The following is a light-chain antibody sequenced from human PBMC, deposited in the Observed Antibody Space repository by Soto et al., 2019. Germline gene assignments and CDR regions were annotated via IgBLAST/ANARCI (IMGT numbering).Light chain of an antibody. CDR1: QGISNY. CDR2: TAS. CDR3: QHSKTNSLPIT. V-gene: IGKV1-17*03. J-gene: IGKJ5*01. Sequence: DIQMTQSPSAMSASVGDRVTITCRASQGISNYLAWYQQKPGAAPKLLMYTASSLQDGVPSRFSGSGSGTDFTLTISSLQPEDFATYYCQHSKTNSLPITFGQGTRLDIK.